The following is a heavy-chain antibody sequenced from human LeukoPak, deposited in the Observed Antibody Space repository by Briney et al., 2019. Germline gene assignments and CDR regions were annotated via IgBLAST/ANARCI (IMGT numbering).Heavy chain of an antibody. CDR1: GXSISSYY. V-gene: IGHV4-59*01. CDR2: IYSSGST. J-gene: IGHJ4*02. D-gene: IGHD6-13*01. Sequence: SETLSLTCTVSGXSISSYYWSWIRQPPGKGLEWIGYIYSSGSTNYNPSLKSRVTISIDTSKNQFSLKVSSVTAADTSVYYCARGYISSWAYFDYWGQGTLVTVSS. CDR3: ARGYISSWAYFDY.